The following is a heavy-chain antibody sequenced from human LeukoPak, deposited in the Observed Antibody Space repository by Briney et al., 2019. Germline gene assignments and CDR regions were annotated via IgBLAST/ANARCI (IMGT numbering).Heavy chain of an antibody. J-gene: IGHJ6*04. CDR3: ARSDYSRMDV. V-gene: IGHV4-61*02. CDR1: GGSISSGSYY. CDR2: IYTSGST. Sequence: SQTLSLTCTVSGGSISSGSYYWSWIRQPAGKGLEWIGRIYTSGSTYYNPSLKSRVTISVDTSKNQFSLKLSSVTAADTAVYYCARSDYSRMDVWGKGTTVTVSS. D-gene: IGHD4-11*01.